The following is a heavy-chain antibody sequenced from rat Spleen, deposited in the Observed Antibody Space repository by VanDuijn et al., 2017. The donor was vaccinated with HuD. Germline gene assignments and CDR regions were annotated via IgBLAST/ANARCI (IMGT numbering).Heavy chain of an antibody. V-gene: IGHV3-3*01. J-gene: IGHJ2*01. CDR3: ARRHYGYTDYFDY. D-gene: IGHD1-9*01. Sequence: VQLKESGPGLVQPSQTLSLTCTVSGFSLTSYHVSWVRQPPGNKLEWMGYINNAGSTTYNPSLKSRISITRDTSRNQFFLQVNSVIIDDTATYYCARRHYGYTDYFDYWGQGVMVTVSS. CDR1: GFSLTSYHV. CDR2: INNAGST.